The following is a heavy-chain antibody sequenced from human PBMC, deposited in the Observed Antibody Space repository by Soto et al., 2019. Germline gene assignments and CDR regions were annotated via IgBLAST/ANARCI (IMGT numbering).Heavy chain of an antibody. CDR3: ASDLRYSYGPLNWFDP. D-gene: IGHD5-18*01. Sequence: ASVKVSCKASGYTFTSYGISWVRQAPGQGLEWMGWISAYNGNTNYAQKLQGRVTMTTDTSTSTAYMEQRSLRSDDTAVYYCASDLRYSYGPLNWFDPWGQGTLVTVSS. CDR2: ISAYNGNT. J-gene: IGHJ5*02. V-gene: IGHV1-18*01. CDR1: GYTFTSYG.